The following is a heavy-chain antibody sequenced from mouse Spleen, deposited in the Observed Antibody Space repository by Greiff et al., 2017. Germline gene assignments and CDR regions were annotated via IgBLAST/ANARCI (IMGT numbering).Heavy chain of an antibody. CDR1: GYTFTSYT. V-gene: IGHV1-4*01. CDR3: ARSYDGYIPGDY. Sequence: VQLQQSGAELARPGASVKMSCKASGYTFTSYTMHWVKQRPGQGLEWIGYINPSSGYTKYTQKFKDKATLTADKSSSTAYMQLSSLTSEDSAVYYCARSYDGYIPGDYWGQGTTLTVSS. D-gene: IGHD2-3*01. J-gene: IGHJ2*01. CDR2: INPSSGYT.